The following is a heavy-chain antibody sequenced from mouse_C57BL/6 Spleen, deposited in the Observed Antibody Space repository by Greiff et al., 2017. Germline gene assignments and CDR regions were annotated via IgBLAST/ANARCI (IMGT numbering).Heavy chain of an antibody. V-gene: IGHV1-81*01. Sequence: QVHVKQSGAELARPGASVKLSCKASGYTFTSYGISWVKQRTGQGLEWIGEIYPRSGNTYYNEKFKGKATLTADKSSSTAYMELRSLTSEDSAVYFCGYYDYDVEAWFAYRGQGSLVSVS. CDR2: IYPRSGNT. J-gene: IGHJ3*01. CDR1: GYTFTSYG. CDR3: GYYDYDVEAWFAY. D-gene: IGHD2-4*01.